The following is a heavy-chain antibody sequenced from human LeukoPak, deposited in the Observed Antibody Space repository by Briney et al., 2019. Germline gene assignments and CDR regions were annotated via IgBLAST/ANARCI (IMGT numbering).Heavy chain of an antibody. D-gene: IGHD6-19*01. CDR2: IYYSGST. Sequence: SETLSLTCTVSGGSISSYYWSWIRQPPGKGLEWIGYIYYSGSTNYNPSLKSRVTISVDTSKNQFSLKLSSVTAADTAVYYCARDTETYSSGWAWWYFDLWGRGTLVTVSS. J-gene: IGHJ2*01. CDR3: ARDTETYSSGWAWWYFDL. V-gene: IGHV4-59*01. CDR1: GGSISSYY.